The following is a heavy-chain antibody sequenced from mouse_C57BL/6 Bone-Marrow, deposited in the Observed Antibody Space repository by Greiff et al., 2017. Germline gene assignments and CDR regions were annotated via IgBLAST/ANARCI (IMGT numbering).Heavy chain of an antibody. CDR2: IDPSDSET. J-gene: IGHJ4*01. D-gene: IGHD1-1*01. CDR3: ARPDYYGNYAMDY. V-gene: IGHV1-52*01. CDR1: GYTFTSYW. Sequence: QVQLQQPGAELVRPGSSVKLSCTASGYTFTSYWMHWVKQRPIQGLEWIGNIDPSDSETHYNQKFTGKATLTVDKSSSTAYMQLSSLTSEDSAVYYCARPDYYGNYAMDYWGQGTSVTVSS.